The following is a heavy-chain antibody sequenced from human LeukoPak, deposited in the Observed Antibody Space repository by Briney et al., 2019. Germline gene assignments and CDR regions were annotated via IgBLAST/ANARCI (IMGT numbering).Heavy chain of an antibody. CDR1: GGSISSYY. CDR2: IYYSGST. J-gene: IGHJ4*02. V-gene: IGHV4-59*12. D-gene: IGHD6-13*01. CDR3: ARDKGAPAAAPRSYFDY. Sequence: SETLSLTCTVSGGSISSYYWSWIRQPPGKGLEWIGYIYYSGSTNYNPSLKSRVTISVDTSKNQFSLKLSSVTAADTAVYYCARDKGAPAAAPRSYFDYWGQGTLVTVSS.